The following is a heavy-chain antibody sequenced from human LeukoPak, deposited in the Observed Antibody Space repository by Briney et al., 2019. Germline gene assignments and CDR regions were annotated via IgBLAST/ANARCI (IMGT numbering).Heavy chain of an antibody. Sequence: ASVKVSCKASGYTFTSYYMHWVRQAPGQGLEWMGTINPSGGSTSYAQKFQGRVTMTRDTSTSTVYMELSSLRSEDTAVYYCARDLLALIAAAGPYGMDVWGQGTTVTVSS. J-gene: IGHJ6*02. V-gene: IGHV1-46*01. CDR2: INPSGGST. D-gene: IGHD6-13*01. CDR3: ARDLLALIAAAGPYGMDV. CDR1: GYTFTSYY.